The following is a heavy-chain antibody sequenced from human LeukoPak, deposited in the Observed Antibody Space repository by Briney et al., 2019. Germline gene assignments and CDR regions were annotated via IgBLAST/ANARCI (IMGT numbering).Heavy chain of an antibody. CDR1: GFSFSDHY. J-gene: IGHJ6*03. D-gene: IGHD2-15*01. V-gene: IGHV3-73*01. CDR2: IRSKANSYAT. CDR3: TRLHGCSGGSCYSYYYYYMDV. Sequence: GGSLRLSCAASGFSFSDHYMDWVRQAPGKGLEWVGRIRSKANSYATAYAASVKGRFTISRDDSKNTAYLQMNSLKTEDTAVYYCTRLHGCSGGSCYSYYYYYMDVWGKGTTVTISS.